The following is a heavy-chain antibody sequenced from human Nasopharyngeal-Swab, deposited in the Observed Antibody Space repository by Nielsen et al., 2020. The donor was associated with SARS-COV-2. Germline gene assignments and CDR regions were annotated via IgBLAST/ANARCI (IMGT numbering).Heavy chain of an antibody. CDR3: ARSGYSNSDTDY. Sequence: SLKVSCKASGGNFSSDAISWVRQAPGQGLEWMGGIIPIFGTADYAQKFQDRVTITADESTSTAYMELSSLRSEDTAVYYCARSGYSNSDTDYWGQGTLVTVSS. CDR2: IIPIFGTA. V-gene: IGHV1-69*01. J-gene: IGHJ4*02. D-gene: IGHD6-6*01. CDR1: GGNFSSDA.